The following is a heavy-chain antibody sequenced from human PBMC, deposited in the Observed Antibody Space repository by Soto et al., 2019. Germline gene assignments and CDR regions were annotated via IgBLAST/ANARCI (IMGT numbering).Heavy chain of an antibody. CDR3: ARVGGVVVPAAIPSPLDY. CDR2: IWYDGSNK. D-gene: IGHD2-2*02. Sequence: GGSLRLSCAASGFTFSSYGMHWVRQAPGKGLEWVAVIWYDGSNKYYADSVKGRFTISRDNSKNTLYLQMNSLRAEDTAVYYCARVGGVVVPAAIPSPLDYWGQGTLVTVSS. CDR1: GFTFSSYG. V-gene: IGHV3-33*01. J-gene: IGHJ4*02.